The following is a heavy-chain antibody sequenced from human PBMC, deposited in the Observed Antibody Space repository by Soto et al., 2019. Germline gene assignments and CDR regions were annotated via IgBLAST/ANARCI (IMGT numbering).Heavy chain of an antibody. CDR3: ARDGQYRTDGFDI. CDR2: LSRGGGST. V-gene: IGHV3-23*01. J-gene: IGHJ3*02. D-gene: IGHD5-12*01. CDR1: VFSFSSHG. Sequence: EAQLLECGGCSVQPGGSLRLSCAASVFSFSSHGMSWISQAPGKGVEWISGLSRGGGSTYCVDSVKGRFTISRDNAKNTLDLIMKCLRVEDTALYYCARDGQYRTDGFDIWGQGTMVPVSS.